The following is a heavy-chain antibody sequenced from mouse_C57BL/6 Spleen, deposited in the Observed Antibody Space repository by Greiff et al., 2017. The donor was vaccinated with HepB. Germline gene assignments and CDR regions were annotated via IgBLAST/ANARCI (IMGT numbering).Heavy chain of an antibody. CDR3: TTVVAPYYAMDY. J-gene: IGHJ4*01. CDR2: IDPEDGDT. CDR1: GFNIKDYY. V-gene: IGHV14-1*01. Sequence: VQLQQSGAELVRPGASVKLSCTASGFNIKDYYMHWVKQRPEQGLEWIGRIDPEDGDTEYATKFQGKATMTADTSSNTAYLQLSSLTSEDTAVYYCTTVVAPYYAMDYWGQGTSVTVSS. D-gene: IGHD1-1*01.